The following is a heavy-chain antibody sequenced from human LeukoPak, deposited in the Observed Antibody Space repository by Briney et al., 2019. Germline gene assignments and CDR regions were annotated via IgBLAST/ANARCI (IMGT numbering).Heavy chain of an antibody. CDR3: AKMTVSGRDNWFDP. V-gene: IGHV1-2*02. D-gene: IGHD6-19*01. J-gene: IGHJ5*02. CDR1: GYTFTGYY. Sequence: ALVKVSCKASGYTFTGYYMHWVRQAPGQGLEWMGWINPNSGGTNYAQKFQGRVTMTRDTSISTAYMELSRLTSEDTAVYYCAKMTVSGRDNWFDPWGQGTLVTVSS. CDR2: INPNSGGT.